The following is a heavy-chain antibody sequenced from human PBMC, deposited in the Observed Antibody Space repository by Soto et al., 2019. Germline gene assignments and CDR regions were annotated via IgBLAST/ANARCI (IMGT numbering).Heavy chain of an antibody. CDR1: GFTFSSYE. D-gene: IGHD2-21*02. Sequence: LRLSCAASGFTFSSYEMNWVRQAPGRGVEWISYISANGNSIYYADSVRGRFTVSRDSAKNSLYLQMNSLRAEDTAVYYCAREDINCGGDCFSLWGQGTLVTVS. J-gene: IGHJ4*02. V-gene: IGHV3-48*03. CDR2: ISANGNSI. CDR3: AREDINCGGDCFSL.